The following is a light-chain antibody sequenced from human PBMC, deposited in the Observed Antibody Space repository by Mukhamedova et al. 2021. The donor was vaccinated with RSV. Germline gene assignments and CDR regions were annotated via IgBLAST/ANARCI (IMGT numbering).Light chain of an antibody. CDR1: SISSF. CDR2: NAS. CDR3: QQHTTLPFT. V-gene: IGKV3-11*01. Sequence: SISSFLAWYQQKPGQAPRLLIYNASHRATGIPARFSGSGSGTDFTLTISTLEPEDFAIYYCQQHTTLPFTFGPGTTVDIK. J-gene: IGKJ3*01.